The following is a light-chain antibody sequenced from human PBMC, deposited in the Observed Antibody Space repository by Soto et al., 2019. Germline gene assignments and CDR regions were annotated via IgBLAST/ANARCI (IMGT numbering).Light chain of an antibody. CDR1: QGVTTN. J-gene: IGKJ1*01. Sequence: EIVMTQSPATLFVSPGDRAILSCRAGQGVTTNFAWYQQKSGQSPRLLIYDVSHRATGVPARFSGTGSETDFTLTINNLQSEDFAVYYCQQYRNWPRTFGQGTKVEIK. V-gene: IGKV3-15*01. CDR3: QQYRNWPRT. CDR2: DVS.